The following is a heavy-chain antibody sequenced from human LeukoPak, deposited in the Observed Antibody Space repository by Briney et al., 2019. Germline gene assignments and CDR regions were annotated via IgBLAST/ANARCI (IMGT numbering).Heavy chain of an antibody. V-gene: IGHV4-39*07. CDR1: GGSISSSSYY. D-gene: IGHD5-18*01. J-gene: IGHJ4*02. CDR2: INHSGST. Sequence: PSGTLSLTCTVSGGSISSSSYYWGWIRQPPGKGLEWIGEINHSGSTDYNPSLKSRVTISVDTSRNQFSLKLSSVTAADTAVYYCARSPRLGRYGYGPWELPVSYFDYWGQGTLVTVSS. CDR3: ARSPRLGRYGYGPWELPVSYFDY.